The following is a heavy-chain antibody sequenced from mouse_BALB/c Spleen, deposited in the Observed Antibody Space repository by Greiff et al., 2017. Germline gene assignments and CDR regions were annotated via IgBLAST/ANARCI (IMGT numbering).Heavy chain of an antibody. CDR1: GFSLTSYG. D-gene: IGHD2-3*01. V-gene: IGHV2-9*02. J-gene: IGHJ4*01. CDR2: IWAGGST. Sequence: VMLVESGPGLVAPSQSLSITCTVSGFSLTSYGVHWVRQPPGKGLEWLGVIWAGGSTNYNSALMSRLSISKDNSKSQVFLKMNSLQTDDTAMYYCARDLDGYYDAMDYWGQGTSVTVSS. CDR3: ARDLDGYYDAMDY.